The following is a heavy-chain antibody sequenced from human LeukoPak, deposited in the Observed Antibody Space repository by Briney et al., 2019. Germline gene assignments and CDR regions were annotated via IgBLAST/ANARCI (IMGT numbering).Heavy chain of an antibody. D-gene: IGHD3-16*01. J-gene: IGHJ4*02. V-gene: IGHV3-7*01. CDR1: GFTFSSAW. CDR2: IKDDGSDK. CDR3: ADLGSRD. Sequence: GGSLRLSCAASGFTFSSAWMTWIRQAPGKGLEWVATIKDDGSDKYYVDSVKGRFTISRDNAKKSLWLQTNSLRVEDTAMYYCADLGSRDWGQGTLVTVSS.